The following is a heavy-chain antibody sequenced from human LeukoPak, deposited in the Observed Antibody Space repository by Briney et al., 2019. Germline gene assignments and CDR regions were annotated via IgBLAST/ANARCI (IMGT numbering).Heavy chain of an antibody. V-gene: IGHV3-23*01. CDR2: ISGSGGST. CDR1: GFTFSSYA. D-gene: IGHD2-2*01. CDR3: AKGLRPGYCSSTSCYGLAEYFQH. J-gene: IGHJ1*01. Sequence: GGSLRLSCAASGFTFSSYAMSWVRQAPGKGLEWVSAISGSGGSTYYADSVKGRFTISRYNSKNTLYLQMNSLRAEDTAVYYCAKGLRPGYCSSTSCYGLAEYFQHWGQGTLVTVSS.